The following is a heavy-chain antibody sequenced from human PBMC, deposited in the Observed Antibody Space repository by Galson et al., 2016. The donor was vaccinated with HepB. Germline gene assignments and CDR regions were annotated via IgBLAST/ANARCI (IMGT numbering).Heavy chain of an antibody. CDR3: ATMSPPAARAAPIILVY. D-gene: IGHD2-15*01. Sequence: SVKVSCKVSGSTLSVLSIHWVRQAPGKGLEWMGGFDPAHGDRAPTEKFQGRVTMTEDTSTDTSYMELSSLRSEDTAAYYCATMSPPAARAAPIILVYWGQGTQVTVSS. J-gene: IGHJ4*02. CDR1: GSTLSVLS. V-gene: IGHV1-24*01. CDR2: FDPAHGDR.